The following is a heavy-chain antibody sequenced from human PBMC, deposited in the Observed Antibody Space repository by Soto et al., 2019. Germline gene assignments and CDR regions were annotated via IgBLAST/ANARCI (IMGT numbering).Heavy chain of an antibody. V-gene: IGHV4-39*01. CDR2: IYYSGST. CDR1: GGSISGSSYY. D-gene: IGHD3-22*01. Sequence: PSETLSLTCTVSGGSISGSSYYWGWIRQPPGKGLEWIGNIYYSGSTHYNPSLKSRVTISVDTSKNQFSLKLSSVTAADTAVYYCMLGSGWKDFDYWGQGTLVTVSS. CDR3: MLGSGWKDFDY. J-gene: IGHJ4*02.